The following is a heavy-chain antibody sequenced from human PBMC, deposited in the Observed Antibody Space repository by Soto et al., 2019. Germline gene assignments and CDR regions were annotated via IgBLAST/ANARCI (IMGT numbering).Heavy chain of an antibody. J-gene: IGHJ4*02. D-gene: IGHD3-10*01. CDR2: IYSDGAT. V-gene: IGHV3-53*01. CDR3: AKCYASGSYFFDY. Sequence: EVQLVESGGGLIQPGGSLRLSCAASGFTVSSNYMSWVRQAPGKGLEWVSVIYSDGATYYADSVKGRFIISRDNYKNTLYLQMNSLRAEDTAVYYCAKCYASGSYFFDYWGQGTLVTVSS. CDR1: GFTVSSNY.